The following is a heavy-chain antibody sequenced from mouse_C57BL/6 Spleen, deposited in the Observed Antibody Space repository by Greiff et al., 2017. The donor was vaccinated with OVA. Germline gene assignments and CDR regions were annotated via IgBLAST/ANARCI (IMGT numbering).Heavy chain of an antibody. CDR3: ARGRYYGSCVGYFDV. CDR2: IDPTDSYT. V-gene: IGHV1-69*01. J-gene: IGHJ1*03. Sequence: QVQLQQPGAELVMPGASVKLSCKASGYTFTSYWMHWVKQRPGQGLEWIGVIDPTDSYTNYNQKFKGKSTLTVDKSSSTAYMQLSSLTSEDSAVYYGARGRYYGSCVGYFDVWGTGTTVTVSS. CDR1: GYTFTSYW. D-gene: IGHD2-1*01.